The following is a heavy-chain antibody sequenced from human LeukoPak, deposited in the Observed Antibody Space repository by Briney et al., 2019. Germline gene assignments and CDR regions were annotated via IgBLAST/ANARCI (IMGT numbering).Heavy chain of an antibody. V-gene: IGHV3-74*01. CDR1: GFTFSNYM. D-gene: IGHD6-19*01. J-gene: IGHJ6*02. CDR2: IKSDGITI. CDR3: AGGTGWITDV. Sequence: GGSLRLSCAASGFTFSNYMMHWVRQAPGKGLVWVSRIKSDGITITYADSVKGRFTISRDNAKNTLYLQMNSLRAEDTAVYYCAGGTGWITDVWGQGTTVTVSS.